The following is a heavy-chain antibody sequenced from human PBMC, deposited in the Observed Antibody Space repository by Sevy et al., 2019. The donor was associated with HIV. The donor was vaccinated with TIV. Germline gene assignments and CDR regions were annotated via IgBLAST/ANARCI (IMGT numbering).Heavy chain of an antibody. Sequence: GGSLRLSCAASGFTVNSNYMTWVGQAPGKGLEEVSVIHSDDTTYHADSVKDRFTISRDNFKNTLYLHRGSLRAEDTADYYCARGKGGYGYALNYWGQGTLVTVSS. D-gene: IGHD5-18*01. V-gene: IGHV3-66*01. CDR1: GFTVNSNY. CDR2: IHSDDTT. J-gene: IGHJ4*02. CDR3: ARGKGGYGYALNY.